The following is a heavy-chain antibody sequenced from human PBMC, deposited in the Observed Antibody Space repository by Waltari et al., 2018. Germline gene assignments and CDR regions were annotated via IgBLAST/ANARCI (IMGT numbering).Heavy chain of an antibody. J-gene: IGHJ5*02. D-gene: IGHD6-13*01. CDR2: IYWNDDK. Sequence: QITLKESGPTVVKPTQTLTLTCTFSGFSPTTSGVGVGWIRQPPGKALEWLALIYWNDDKRYSPSLKSRLTITKDTSKNQVVLTMTNMDPVDTATYYCAHGYSSSWYVGWFDPWGQGTLVTVSS. CDR1: GFSPTTSGVG. V-gene: IGHV2-5*01. CDR3: AHGYSSSWYVGWFDP.